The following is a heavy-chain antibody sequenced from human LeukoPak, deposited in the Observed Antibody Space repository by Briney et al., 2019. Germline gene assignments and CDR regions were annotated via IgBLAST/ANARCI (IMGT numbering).Heavy chain of an antibody. CDR2: ISYDGSNK. D-gene: IGHD6-13*01. V-gene: IGHV3-30-3*01. J-gene: IGHJ4*02. Sequence: GGSPRLSCAASGFTFSSYSMHWVRQAPGKGLEWVAVISYDGSNKYYADSVKGRFTISRDNTKNTLYLQINSLRAEDTAVYFCAKDLTGEQQLVWPYYFDYWGQGTLVTVSS. CDR3: AKDLTGEQQLVWPYYFDY. CDR1: GFTFSSYS.